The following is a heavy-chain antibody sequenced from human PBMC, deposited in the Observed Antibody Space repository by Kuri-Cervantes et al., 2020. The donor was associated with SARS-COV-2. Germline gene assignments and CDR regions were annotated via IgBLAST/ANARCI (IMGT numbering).Heavy chain of an antibody. Sequence: ASVKVSCKASGHTFTSYYMHWVRQAPGQGLEWMGIINPSGGSTSYAQKFQGRVTMTRDTSTSTAYMELSSLRSEDTAVYYCARGGEMATITPTFDHWGQGTLVTVSS. CDR2: INPSGGST. CDR1: GHTFTSYY. D-gene: IGHD5-24*01. J-gene: IGHJ4*02. V-gene: IGHV1-46*01. CDR3: ARGGEMATITPTFDH.